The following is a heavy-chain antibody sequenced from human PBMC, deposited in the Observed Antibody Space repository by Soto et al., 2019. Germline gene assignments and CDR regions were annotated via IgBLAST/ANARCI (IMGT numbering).Heavy chain of an antibody. CDR1: GYSFTSYW. D-gene: IGHD3-10*01. V-gene: IGHV5-51*01. CDR3: ALYYYGSERKYYFDY. Sequence: GESLKISCKGSGYSFTSYWIGWVRQMPGKGLEWMGIIYPGDSDTRYSPSFQGQVTISADKSISTAYLQWSSLKASDTAMYYCALYYYGSERKYYFDYWGQGTLVTVSS. J-gene: IGHJ4*02. CDR2: IYPGDSDT.